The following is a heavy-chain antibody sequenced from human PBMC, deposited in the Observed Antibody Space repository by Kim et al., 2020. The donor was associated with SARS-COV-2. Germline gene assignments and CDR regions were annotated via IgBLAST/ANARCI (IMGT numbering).Heavy chain of an antibody. D-gene: IGHD2-21*01. CDR3: AKDRSYCGGDCYSNDAFDI. CDR1: GFTFDDYA. Sequence: GGSLRLSCAASGFTFDDYAMHWVRQAPGKGLEWVSLISGDGGSTYYADSVKGRFTISRDNSKNSLYLQMNSLRTEDTALYYCAKDRSYCGGDCYSNDAFDIWGQGTMVTVSS. J-gene: IGHJ3*02. V-gene: IGHV3-43*02. CDR2: ISGDGGST.